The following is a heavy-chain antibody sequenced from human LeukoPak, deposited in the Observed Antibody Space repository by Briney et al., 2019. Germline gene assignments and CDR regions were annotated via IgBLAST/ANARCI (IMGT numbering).Heavy chain of an antibody. CDR2: ISAYNGNT. Sequence: ASVKVSCKASGYTFTSYGISWVRQAPGQGLEWMGWISAYNGNTNYAQKLQGRVTMTTDTSTSTAYMELRSLRSDDTAVSYCARAGGYSYQLTEGGDAFDIWGQGTMVTVSS. J-gene: IGHJ3*02. CDR3: ARAGGYSYQLTEGGDAFDI. V-gene: IGHV1-18*04. D-gene: IGHD5-18*01. CDR1: GYTFTSYG.